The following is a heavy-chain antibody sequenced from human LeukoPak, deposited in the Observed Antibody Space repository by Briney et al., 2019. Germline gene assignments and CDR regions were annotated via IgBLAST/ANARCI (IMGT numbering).Heavy chain of an antibody. D-gene: IGHD6-13*01. CDR1: RYTFTSYD. J-gene: IGHJ6*02. CDR2: VNPNSGNT. V-gene: IGHV1-8*01. CDR3: ARHPRGSWYQDYYYYYGMDV. Sequence: ASVKVSCKASRYTFTSYDTNWVRQATGQGLEWMGWVNPNSGNTGYAQKFQGRVTMTRNTSISTAYMELSSLRSEDTAVYYCARHPRGSWYQDYYYYYGMDVWGQGTTVTVSS.